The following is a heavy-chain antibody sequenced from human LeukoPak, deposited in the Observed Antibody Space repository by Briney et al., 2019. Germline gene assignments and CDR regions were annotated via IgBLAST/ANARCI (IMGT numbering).Heavy chain of an antibody. D-gene: IGHD2-15*01. J-gene: IGHJ3*02. Sequence: SQTLSLTCTVSGGSISSGSYYWSWIRQPPGKGLEWIGYIYYSGSTNYNPSLKSRVTISVDTSKNQFSLKLSSVTAADTAVYYCASEYCSGGSCYPYAFDIWGQGTMVTVSS. CDR1: GGSISSGSYY. V-gene: IGHV4-61*01. CDR2: IYYSGST. CDR3: ASEYCSGGSCYPYAFDI.